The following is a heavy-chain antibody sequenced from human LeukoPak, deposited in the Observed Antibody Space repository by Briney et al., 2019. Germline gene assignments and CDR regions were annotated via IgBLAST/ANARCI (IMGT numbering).Heavy chain of an antibody. Sequence: PSETLSLTCSVSGYSISSGFYWGWIRQPPGKGLEWIGSINQSGNTHYNASLKSRVTMSVDTSKNQFSLKLSSVTAADTAVYYCARPPGRPAVAHAFDIWGQGTMVTVSS. CDR3: ARPPGRPAVAHAFDI. J-gene: IGHJ3*02. V-gene: IGHV4-38-2*01. D-gene: IGHD2-15*01. CDR2: INQSGNT. CDR1: GYSISSGFY.